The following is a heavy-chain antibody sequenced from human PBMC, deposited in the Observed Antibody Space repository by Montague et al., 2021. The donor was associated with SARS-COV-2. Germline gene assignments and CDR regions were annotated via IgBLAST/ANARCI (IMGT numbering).Heavy chain of an antibody. CDR1: GGSISSSNYY. D-gene: IGHD6-19*01. Sequence: SETLSLTCTVAGGSISSSNYYWGWIRQPPGKGLEWIGSLFHSGSSFYXPSLKSRVTISVDTSKNQFSLRLSSVTAADTAVYYCVAEWLAIYYFDFWGQGTLVTVSS. J-gene: IGHJ4*02. CDR2: LFHSGSS. CDR3: VAEWLAIYYFDF. V-gene: IGHV4-39*01.